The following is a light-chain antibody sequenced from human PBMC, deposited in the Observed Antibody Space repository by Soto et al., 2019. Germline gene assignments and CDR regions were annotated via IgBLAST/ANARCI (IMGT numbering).Light chain of an antibody. CDR2: SNN. V-gene: IGLV1-44*01. CDR3: AAWDDSLNGHVV. CDR1: SSNIGSNT. J-gene: IGLJ2*01. Sequence: QPVLTQPPSASGTPGQRVTISCSGSSSNIGSNTVNWYQQLPGTAPKLLIYSNNQRPSGVPDRFSCSKSGTSASLAISGLQSEDEADYYCAAWDDSLNGHVVFGGGTKVTVL.